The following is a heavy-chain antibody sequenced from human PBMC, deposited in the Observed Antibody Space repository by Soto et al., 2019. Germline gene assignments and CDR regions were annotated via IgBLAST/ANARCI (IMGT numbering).Heavy chain of an antibody. CDR3: AREARGIISGLDV. D-gene: IGHD3-10*01. J-gene: IGHJ6*02. Sequence: QVQLQESAPGLVKPSETLSLTCIVAGGSISSDYWSWIRHPPGKGLEWIGHISHRGTTNYNSSLKSRVTISVDASKRQFSLKLTSVTAADTAVYYCAREARGIISGLDVWGQGTTVTVSS. CDR2: ISHRGTT. V-gene: IGHV4-59*01. CDR1: GGSISSDY.